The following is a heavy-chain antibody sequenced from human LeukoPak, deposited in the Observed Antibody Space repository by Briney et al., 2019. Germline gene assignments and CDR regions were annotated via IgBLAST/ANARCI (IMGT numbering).Heavy chain of an antibody. D-gene: IGHD6-19*01. Sequence: GGSLRLSCAASGFTFSSYAMHWVRQAPGKGLEWVAVISYDGSNKYYADSVKGRFTISRDNSKNTLYLQVNSLRAEDTAVYYCARDHGQVGSGWEEYWGQGTLVTVSS. CDR2: ISYDGSNK. J-gene: IGHJ4*02. CDR3: ARDHGQVGSGWEEY. V-gene: IGHV3-30-3*01. CDR1: GFTFSSYA.